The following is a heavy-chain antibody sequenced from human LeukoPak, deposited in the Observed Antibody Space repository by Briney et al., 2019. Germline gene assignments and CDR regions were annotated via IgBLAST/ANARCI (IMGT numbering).Heavy chain of an antibody. CDR2: ISGSGGST. Sequence: GGSLRLSCAASGFRFSSFAINWVRQAPGKGLEWVSAISGSGGSTYYADSVKGRFTISRDNSKNTLYLQMNSLRAEDTAVYYCAKDMVRGGLGELGYGMDVWGQGTAVTVSS. D-gene: IGHD3-16*01. CDR3: AKDMVRGGLGELGYGMDV. CDR1: GFRFSSFA. V-gene: IGHV3-23*01. J-gene: IGHJ6*02.